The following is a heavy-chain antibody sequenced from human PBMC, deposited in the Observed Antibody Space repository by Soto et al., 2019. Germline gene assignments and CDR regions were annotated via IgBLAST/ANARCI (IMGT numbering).Heavy chain of an antibody. CDR2: IWYDGSNK. CDR1: GFTFSSYG. CDR3: ARAPRNIAVAGTGFDY. V-gene: IGHV3-33*01. Sequence: QVQLVESGGGVVQPGRSLRLSCAASGFTFSSYGMHWVRQAPGKGLEWVAVIWYDGSNKYYADSVKGRFTISRDNSKNTLYLQMNSLRAEDTAVYYCARAPRNIAVAGTGFDYWGQGTLVTVSS. J-gene: IGHJ4*02. D-gene: IGHD6-19*01.